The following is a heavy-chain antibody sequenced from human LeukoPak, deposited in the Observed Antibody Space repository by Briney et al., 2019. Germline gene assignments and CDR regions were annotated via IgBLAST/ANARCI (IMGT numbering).Heavy chain of an antibody. CDR3: ARVSGSLIDY. V-gene: IGHV4-4*07. CDR1: SGSVNNYY. D-gene: IGHD3-10*01. CDR2: IYTSGST. Sequence: PSETLSLTCTVSSGSVNNYYWSWIRQPAGKGLEWIGRIYTSGSTNYNPSLKSRVTMSVDTSKNQFSLKLSSVTAADTAVYYCARVSGSLIDYWGQGTLVTVSS. J-gene: IGHJ4*02.